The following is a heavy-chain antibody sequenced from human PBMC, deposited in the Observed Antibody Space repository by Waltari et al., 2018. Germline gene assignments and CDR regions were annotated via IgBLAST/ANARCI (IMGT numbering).Heavy chain of an antibody. J-gene: IGHJ4*02. CDR2: IIPIVGKA. CDR1: GGTFSSYA. CDR3: ARDRGDGYNTGSFDY. V-gene: IGHV1-69*12. Sequence: QVQLVQSGAEVKKPGSSVKVSCKASGGTFSSYAISWVRQAPGQGLEWMGGIIPIVGKANDAQKFQGRVTITADESTSTAYMELSSLRSEDTAVYYCARDRGDGYNTGSFDYWGQGTLVTVSS. D-gene: IGHD3-10*01.